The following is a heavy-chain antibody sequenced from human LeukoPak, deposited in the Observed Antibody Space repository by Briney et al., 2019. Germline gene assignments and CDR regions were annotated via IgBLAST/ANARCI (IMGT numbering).Heavy chain of an antibody. D-gene: IGHD3-10*01. J-gene: IGHJ5*02. Sequence: SETLSLTCTVSGGSISSSSYYWGWIRQPPGKGLERIGIIYYSGSTYYNPSLKSRVTISVDTSKNQFSLKLSSVTAADTAVYYCARGGYYGSGNDFRFDPWGQGTLVTVSS. CDR1: GGSISSSSYY. CDR3: ARGGYYGSGNDFRFDP. V-gene: IGHV4-39*07. CDR2: IYYSGST.